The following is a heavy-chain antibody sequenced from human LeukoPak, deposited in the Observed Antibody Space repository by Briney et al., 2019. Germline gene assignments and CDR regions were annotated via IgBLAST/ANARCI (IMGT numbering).Heavy chain of an antibody. V-gene: IGHV1-2*02. D-gene: IGHD5-18*01. CDR3: ARDVLRIQLWLRSWFDP. Sequence: GASVKVSCKASGYTFTGYYMHWVRQAPGQGLEWMGWINPNSGGTNYAQKFQGRVTMTRDTSISTAYMELSRLRSDDTAVYYCARDVLRIQLWLRSWFDPWGQGTLVTVSS. CDR2: INPNSGGT. J-gene: IGHJ5*02. CDR1: GYTFTGYY.